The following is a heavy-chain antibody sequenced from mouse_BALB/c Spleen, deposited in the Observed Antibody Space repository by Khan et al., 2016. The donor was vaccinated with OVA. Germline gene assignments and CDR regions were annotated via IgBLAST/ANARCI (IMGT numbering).Heavy chain of an antibody. CDR2: INPSSGYT. V-gene: IGHV1-4*01. D-gene: IGHD2-14*01. CDR1: GYTFTSYT. CDR3: ARDGAYYRNDGWFAY. Sequence: VRLQQSGAELARPGASVKMSCKASGYTFTSYTIHWIKQRPGQGLEWIGYINPSSGYTNYNQKFKDKATLTADKSSTTAYMQLSSLTSDDSAVYYCARDGAYYRNDGWFAYGGQGTLVTVSA. J-gene: IGHJ3*01.